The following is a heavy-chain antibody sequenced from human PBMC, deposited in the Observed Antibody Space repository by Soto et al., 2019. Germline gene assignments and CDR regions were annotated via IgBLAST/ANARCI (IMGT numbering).Heavy chain of an antibody. V-gene: IGHV1-18*01. CDR2: ISDYNGNT. Sequence: ASGKVSCNASGYTFTSYAIGWVRHAPGQGLEWIGWISDYNGNTKYQQKIQARLTMTTDKSTSTEYMELRSLRSEDTAVYYCAREWLRLDYYFDYWGQGTLVTVSS. J-gene: IGHJ4*02. CDR3: AREWLRLDYYFDY. CDR1: GYTFTSYA. D-gene: IGHD5-12*01.